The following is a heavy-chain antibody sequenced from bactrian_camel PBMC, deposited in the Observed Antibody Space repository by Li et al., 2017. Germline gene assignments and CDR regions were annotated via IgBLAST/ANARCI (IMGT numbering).Heavy chain of an antibody. CDR3: VRDQEAGATAIEVFGY. CDR2: IDYSGMT. J-gene: IGHJ6*01. Sequence: VQLVESGGGSVQAGESLRLSCAVSGYTYAPYCMGWFRQAPGKEREGLATIDYSGMTAYADSVKGRFTSSRENGKATVYLEMNSLKPEDTGVYFCVRDQEAGATAIEVFGYWGQGTQVTVS. V-gene: IGHV3S55*01. CDR1: GYTYAPYC. D-gene: IGHD1*01.